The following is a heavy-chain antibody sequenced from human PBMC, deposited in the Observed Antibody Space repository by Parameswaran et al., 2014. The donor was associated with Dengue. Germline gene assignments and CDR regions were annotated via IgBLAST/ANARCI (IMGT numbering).Heavy chain of an antibody. V-gene: IGHV3-30*04. Sequence: VRQMPGKGLEWVATISYDGRNDYYADSVKGRFTISRDNSKNTLSLQMNSLRVEDTAVYYCAREGGTIRSDFDYWGQGTLVTVSS. D-gene: IGHD5-12*01. J-gene: IGHJ4*02. CDR2: ISYDGRND. CDR3: AREGGTIRSDFDY.